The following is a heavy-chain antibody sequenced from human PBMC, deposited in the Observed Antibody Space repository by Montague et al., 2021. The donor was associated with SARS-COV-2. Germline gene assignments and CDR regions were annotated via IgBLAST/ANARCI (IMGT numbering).Heavy chain of an antibody. Sequence: SLSLSFSASGFTFNTYSMHWVRRAPGKGLEWVSSISSSGTYIYYADSVRGRFTISRDNAHNSLSLQLNSLRPEDTALYYCARDGVQFGDWPYYFAFWGQGTLVSVSS. CDR3: ARDGVQFGDWPYYFAF. CDR1: GFTFNTYS. V-gene: IGHV3-21*01. J-gene: IGHJ4*02. D-gene: IGHD2-21*02. CDR2: ISSSGTYI.